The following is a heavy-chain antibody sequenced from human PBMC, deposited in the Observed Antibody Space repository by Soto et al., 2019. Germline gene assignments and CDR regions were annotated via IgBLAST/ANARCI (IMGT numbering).Heavy chain of an antibody. V-gene: IGHV3-30-3*01. CDR2: ISYDGSNK. J-gene: IGHJ4*02. Sequence: HPGGSLRLSCAASGFTFSSYAMHWVRQAPGKGLEWVAVISYDGSNKYYADSVKGRFTISRDNSKNTLYLQMNSLRAEDTAVYYCAREPVFHPNYGPIPFDYWGQGTLVTVSS. D-gene: IGHD3-10*01. CDR3: AREPVFHPNYGPIPFDY. CDR1: GFTFSSYA.